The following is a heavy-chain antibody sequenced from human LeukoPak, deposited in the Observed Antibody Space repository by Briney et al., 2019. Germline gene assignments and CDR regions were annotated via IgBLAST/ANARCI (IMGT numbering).Heavy chain of an antibody. D-gene: IGHD5-18*01. CDR1: GFTFTNYN. CDR2: ITSDSRYK. J-gene: IGHJ3*02. CDR3: AGVKQLWLLGAFDI. V-gene: IGHV3-21*01. Sequence: GGSLRLSCAASGFTFTNYNMNWVRQAPGKGLEWLSSITSDSRYKYYGDSVKGRFTISRDNAKNSLYLQMNSLRAEDTAVYYCAGVKQLWLLGAFDIWGQGTMVTVSS.